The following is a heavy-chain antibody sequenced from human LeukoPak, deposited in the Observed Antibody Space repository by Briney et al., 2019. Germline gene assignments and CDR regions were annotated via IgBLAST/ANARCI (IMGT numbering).Heavy chain of an antibody. D-gene: IGHD6-6*01. CDR1: GFTFSSYS. J-gene: IGHJ4*02. CDR3: ARVDRSSYYFDY. V-gene: IGHV3-21*01. Sequence: PGGSLRLSCAASGFTFSSYSMNWVRQAPGKGLEWVSSISSSSSYIYYADSVKGRFTISRDNAKNSLYLQMNSLRAEDTAVYYCARVDRSSYYFDYWGQGTLVTVSS. CDR2: ISSSSSYI.